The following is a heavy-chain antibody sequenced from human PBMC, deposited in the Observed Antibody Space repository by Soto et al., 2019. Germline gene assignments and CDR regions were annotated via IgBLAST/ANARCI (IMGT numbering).Heavy chain of an antibody. CDR1: GVSCSSYA. V-gene: IGHV3-23*01. CDR2: ITASGGTT. CDR3: APCMQAYSNYHDNHL. D-gene: IGHD2-8*01. J-gene: IGHJ3*01. Sequence: GGSXGLSGAASGVSCSSYAISWFRHAQGKGLELVAHITASGGTTYYADSVKGRFTISRDNSRHTLYLKMNSLRAEDTALYYCAPCMQAYSNYHDNHLRGQATMV.